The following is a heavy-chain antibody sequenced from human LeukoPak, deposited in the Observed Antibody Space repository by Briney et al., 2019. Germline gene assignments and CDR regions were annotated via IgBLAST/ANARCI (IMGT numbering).Heavy chain of an antibody. V-gene: IGHV1-18*01. CDR2: ISAYNGNT. CDR3: AREPPSLTAAGTLDY. J-gene: IGHJ4*02. CDR1: GGTFSSYA. Sequence: ASVKVSCKASGGTFSSYAISWVRQAPGQGLEWMGWISAYNGNTNYAQKFQDRFTMTTDTSTSRAYMELRSLTSDDTALYYCAREPPSLTAAGTLDYWGQGTLVTVSS. D-gene: IGHD6-13*01.